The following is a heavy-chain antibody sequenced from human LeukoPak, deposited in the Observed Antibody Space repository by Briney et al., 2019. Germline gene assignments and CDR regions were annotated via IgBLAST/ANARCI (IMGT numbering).Heavy chain of an antibody. V-gene: IGHV3-7*03. CDR3: AKDGRFVRATADLFDY. CDR2: IEQDGSEK. CDR1: GFTFSSYA. Sequence: GGSLRLSCAASGFTFSSYAMHWVRQAPGKGLEWVANIEQDGSEKYYVDSVKGRFTISRDNSKNTLYLQMNSLRAEDTAVYYCAKDGRFVRATADLFDYWGQGTLVTVSS. D-gene: IGHD1-26*01. J-gene: IGHJ4*02.